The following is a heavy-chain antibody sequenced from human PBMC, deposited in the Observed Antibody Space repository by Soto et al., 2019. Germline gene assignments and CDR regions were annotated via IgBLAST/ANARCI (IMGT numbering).Heavy chain of an antibody. V-gene: IGHV1-3*01. CDR1: GYTFTSYA. J-gene: IGHJ4*02. CDR2: INAGNGNT. D-gene: IGHD3-9*01. Sequence: ASVKVSCKASGYTFTSYAMHWVRQATGQRLEWMGWINAGNGNTKYSQKFQGRVTITRDTSASTAYMELSSLRSEDTAVYYCARDSSYYDILTALGYWGQGTLVTVSS. CDR3: ARDSSYYDILTALGY.